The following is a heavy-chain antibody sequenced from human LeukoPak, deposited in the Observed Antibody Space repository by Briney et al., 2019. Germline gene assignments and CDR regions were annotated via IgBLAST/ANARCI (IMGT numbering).Heavy chain of an antibody. Sequence: SETLSLTRTVSGGSISSYYWSWIRQPPGKGLEWIGYIYYSGSTNYNPSLKSRVTISVDTSKNQFSLKLSSVTAADTAVYYCARGIAAAGTPVDYWGQGTLVTVSS. CDR3: ARGIAAAGTPVDY. J-gene: IGHJ4*02. CDR2: IYYSGST. V-gene: IGHV4-59*08. D-gene: IGHD6-13*01. CDR1: GGSISSYY.